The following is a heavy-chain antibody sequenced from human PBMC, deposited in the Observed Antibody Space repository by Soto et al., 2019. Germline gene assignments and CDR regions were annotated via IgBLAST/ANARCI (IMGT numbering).Heavy chain of an antibody. CDR1: GFPFDDYS. Sequence: SLILSYSSSGFPFDDYSMHLVRAAPGKGLEWVSGISWNSVIIGYADSVKGRFTISRDNAKNSLYLQMNSLRADDTALYYCAKEQNGRDSILDYWGHGTLVTVS. CDR3: AKEQNGRDSILDY. D-gene: IGHD1-1*01. CDR2: ISWNSVII. V-gene: IGHV3-9*01. J-gene: IGHJ4*01.